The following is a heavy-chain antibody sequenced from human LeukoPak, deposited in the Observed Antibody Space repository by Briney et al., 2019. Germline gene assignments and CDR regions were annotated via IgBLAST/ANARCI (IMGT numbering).Heavy chain of an antibody. V-gene: IGHV1-69*13. D-gene: IGHD3-22*01. CDR2: IIPIFGTA. CDR1: GGTFSSYA. Sequence: GASVKVSCKASGGTFSSYAISWVRQAPGRGLEWMGGIIPIFGTANYAQKFQGRVTITADESTSTAYMELSSLRSEDTAVYYCARDWGYYDSSDHWGQGTLVTVSS. J-gene: IGHJ4*02. CDR3: ARDWGYYDSSDH.